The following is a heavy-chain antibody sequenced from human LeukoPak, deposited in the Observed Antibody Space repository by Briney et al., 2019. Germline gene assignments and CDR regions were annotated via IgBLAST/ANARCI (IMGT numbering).Heavy chain of an antibody. Sequence: PSETLSLTCTVPGGSISSYYWSWIRQPAGKGLEWIGRIYTSGSTNYNPSLKSRVTMSVDTSKNQFSLKLSSVTAADTAVYYCARDQAAAGSYNWFDPWGQGTLVTVSS. CDR2: IYTSGST. V-gene: IGHV4-4*07. D-gene: IGHD6-13*01. J-gene: IGHJ5*02. CDR1: GGSISSYY. CDR3: ARDQAAAGSYNWFDP.